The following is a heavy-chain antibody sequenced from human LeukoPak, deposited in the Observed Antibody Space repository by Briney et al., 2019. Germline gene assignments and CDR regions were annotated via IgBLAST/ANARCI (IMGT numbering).Heavy chain of an antibody. D-gene: IGHD2-2*01. V-gene: IGHV1-69*01. CDR3: ARAPDLLYGMDV. CDR2: IIPIFGTA. Sequence: GASVKVSCKASGGTFSSYAISWARQAPGQGLEGMGGIIPIFGTANYAQKFQGRVTITADESTSTAYMELSSLRSEDTAVYYCARAPDLLYGMDVWGQGTTVTVSS. CDR1: GGTFSSYA. J-gene: IGHJ6*02.